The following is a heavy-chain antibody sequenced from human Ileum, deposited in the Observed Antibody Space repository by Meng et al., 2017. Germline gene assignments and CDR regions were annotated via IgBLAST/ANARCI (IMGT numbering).Heavy chain of an antibody. CDR2: ISHRGNI. D-gene: IGHD3-22*01. CDR3: AREIYDSSGYYVDY. J-gene: IGHJ4*01. CDR1: GGSFSGYY. Sequence: QVQLQQGGAGLLKASETLSLTCAVYGGSFSGYYWSWIRQPPGKGLEWIGEISHRGNINYNPSLKSRVIILLDTSKSQFSLRLTSVTAADTAVYYCAREIYDSSGYYVDYWGQGTLVTVSS. V-gene: IGHV4-34*01.